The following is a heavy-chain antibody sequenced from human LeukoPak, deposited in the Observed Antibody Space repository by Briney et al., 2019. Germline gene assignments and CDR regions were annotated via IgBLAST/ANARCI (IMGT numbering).Heavy chain of an antibody. CDR1: GGAIRNYD. V-gene: IGHV4-59*01. Sequence: SETLSLTCTVSGGAIRNYDWSWIRQPPGKGLEWIGYIYYSGSTNYNPSLKSRVTISVDTSKNQFSLKLSSVTAADTAVYYCARTTEAHSWRTRYYDYYMDVWGKGTTVTVSS. J-gene: IGHJ6*03. D-gene: IGHD6-13*01. CDR3: ARTTEAHSWRTRYYDYYMDV. CDR2: IYYSGST.